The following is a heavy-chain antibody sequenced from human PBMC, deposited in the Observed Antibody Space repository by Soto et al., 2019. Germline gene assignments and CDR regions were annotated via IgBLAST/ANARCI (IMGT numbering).Heavy chain of an antibody. J-gene: IGHJ4*02. V-gene: IGHV4-34*01. CDR1: GGSFSGYY. D-gene: IGHD3-3*01. CDR2: INHSGST. Sequence: SETLSLTCAVYGGSFSGYYWSWIRQPPGKGLEWIGEINHSGSTNYNPSLKSRVTISVDTSKNQFSLKLSSVTAADTAVYYCARGTTYYDFWSGYYNRFGYWGQGNLVTVSS. CDR3: ARGTTYYDFWSGYYNRFGY.